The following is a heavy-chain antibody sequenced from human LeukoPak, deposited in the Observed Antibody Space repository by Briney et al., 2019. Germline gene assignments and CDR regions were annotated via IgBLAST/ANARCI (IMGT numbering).Heavy chain of an antibody. CDR1: GGSVSSGGYC. CDR2: IYYSGST. J-gene: IGHJ4*02. V-gene: IGHV4-61*08. D-gene: IGHD1-1*01. CDR3: ARDMRTRTTSFDY. Sequence: SETLSLTCTVSGGSVSSGGYCWSWIRQPPGKGLEWIGFIYYSGSTNYNPSLKSRVTISVDTSKNQFSLKLNSVTAADTAVYYCARDMRTRTTSFDYWGQGTLVTVSS.